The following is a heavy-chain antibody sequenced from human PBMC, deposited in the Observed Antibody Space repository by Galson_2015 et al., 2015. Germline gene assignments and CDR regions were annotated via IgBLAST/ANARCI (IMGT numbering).Heavy chain of an antibody. Sequence: SVKVSCKASGYIFTTCYMHWVRRAPGQGLEWIGVTNPSGGSTSYAQKFQGRVTMTRDTSTSTVYMELSSLRSEDTAVYYCARESGQTTPIDYWGQGTLVTVSS. V-gene: IGHV1-46*01. CDR3: ARESGQTTPIDY. J-gene: IGHJ4*02. CDR2: TNPSGGST. D-gene: IGHD2-15*01. CDR1: GYIFTTCY.